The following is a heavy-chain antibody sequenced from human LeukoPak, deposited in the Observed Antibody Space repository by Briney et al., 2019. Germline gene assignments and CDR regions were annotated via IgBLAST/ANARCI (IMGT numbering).Heavy chain of an antibody. V-gene: IGHV5-51*01. Sequence: LGESLQISCQGSGSSFTSYWIGWVRQLPGKGLEWMGIIYPGDSDTRYSPSFQGQVTISADKSISTAFLQWSSLKASDTAMYYCARPPSRYCSGGSCYSDAYFDYWGQGTLVTVSS. CDR2: IYPGDSDT. CDR3: ARPPSRYCSGGSCYSDAYFDY. D-gene: IGHD2-15*01. J-gene: IGHJ4*02. CDR1: GSSFTSYW.